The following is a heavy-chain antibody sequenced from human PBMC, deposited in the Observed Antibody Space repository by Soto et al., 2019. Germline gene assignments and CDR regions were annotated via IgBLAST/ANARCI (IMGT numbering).Heavy chain of an antibody. V-gene: IGHV3-23*01. D-gene: IGHD3-10*01. J-gene: IGHJ4*02. CDR3: AKDGLGFGELPYSDY. CDR2: ISGSGGST. CDR1: GFTFSSYA. Sequence: EVQLLESGGGLVQPGGSLRLSCAASGFTFSSYAMSWVRQAPGKGLEWVSAISGSGGSTYYADSVKGRFTISRDNSKNTLYLQMNSLRAENTAVYYCAKDGLGFGELPYSDYWGQGTLVTVSS.